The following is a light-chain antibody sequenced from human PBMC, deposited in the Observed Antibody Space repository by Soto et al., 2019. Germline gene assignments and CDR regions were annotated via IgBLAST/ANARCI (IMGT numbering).Light chain of an antibody. CDR3: QQYHTYSPT. J-gene: IGKJ1*01. CDR2: QAS. CDR1: LTIYSW. Sequence: DIQMTQYPSTLSASVGDRVTLTCRASLTIYSWLAWYQQRPGDAPKLLIYQASSLQSGVPSRFSGSGSGTEFTLTISSLQPADFATYYCQQYHTYSPTFGQGTKVDIK. V-gene: IGKV1-5*03.